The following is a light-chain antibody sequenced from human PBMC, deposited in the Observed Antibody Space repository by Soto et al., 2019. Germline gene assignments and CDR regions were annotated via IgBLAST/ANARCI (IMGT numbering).Light chain of an antibody. CDR3: QQSYSTPFT. CDR2: ATS. V-gene: IGKV1-39*01. Sequence: DIPMTQSPSSLSASVGDGVTITCRASQSISNYLNWYQQKPGKAPKLLIYATSSVQSGVPSTFSGSGSGTDFTLTISSLQPEDFATYYCQQSYSTPFTFGPGTKVDIK. J-gene: IGKJ3*01. CDR1: QSISNY.